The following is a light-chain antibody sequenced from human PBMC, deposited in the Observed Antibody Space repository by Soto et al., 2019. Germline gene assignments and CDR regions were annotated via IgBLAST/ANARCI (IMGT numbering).Light chain of an antibody. CDR3: QQYGTSPLT. Sequence: EIVLTQSPGTLSLSPGGRATLSCRASQSITSSYLAWYQQKPGQAPRLLIYGASSRATGIPDRFSGSGSGTDFTLTITSLEPEDFAVYYCQQYGTSPLTFGGGTKVDIK. V-gene: IGKV3-20*01. CDR1: QSITSSY. J-gene: IGKJ4*01. CDR2: GAS.